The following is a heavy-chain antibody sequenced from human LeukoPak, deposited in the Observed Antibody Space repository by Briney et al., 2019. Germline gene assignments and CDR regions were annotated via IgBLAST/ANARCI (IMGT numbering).Heavy chain of an antibody. V-gene: IGHV4-39*07. CDR3: AREAPLKRAAGLNYNRFDP. J-gene: IGHJ5*02. CDR1: GGSISSYY. D-gene: IGHD6-13*01. Sequence: SETLSLTCTVSGGSISSYYWGWIRQPPGKGLEWIGSIYYSGSTYYNPSLKSRVSISADTSKNQFSLKLSSVTAADTAVYYCAREAPLKRAAGLNYNRFDPWGQGTLVTVSS. CDR2: IYYSGST.